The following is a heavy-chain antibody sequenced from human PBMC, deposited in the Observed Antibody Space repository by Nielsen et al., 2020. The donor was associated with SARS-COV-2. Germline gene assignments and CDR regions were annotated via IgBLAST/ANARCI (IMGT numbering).Heavy chain of an antibody. D-gene: IGHD5-18*01. CDR1: GGSISSGGYY. V-gene: IGHV4-31*03. CDR2: IYYSGST. J-gene: IGHJ6*03. CDR3: AGTAMVTSYYYYMDV. Sequence: SETLSLTCTVSGGSISSGGYYWSWIRQHPGKGLEWIGYIYYSGSTYYNPSLKSRVTISVDTSKNQFSLKLNSVTAADTAVYYCAGTAMVTSYYYYMDVWGKGTTVTVSS.